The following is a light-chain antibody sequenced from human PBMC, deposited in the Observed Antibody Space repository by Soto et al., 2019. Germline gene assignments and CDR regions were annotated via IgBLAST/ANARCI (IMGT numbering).Light chain of an antibody. V-gene: IGLV2-14*01. CDR2: DVS. CDR3: SSDTRYNTL. CDR1: SSDIGGYNY. Sequence: QSALTQPASVSGSPGQSITISCTGTSSDIGGYNYVSLYQQHPGKAPKLIIYDVSDRPSGVSNRFSGSKSGNTASLTISGLHAEDEADYYCSSDTRYNTLFGTGTKVTVL. J-gene: IGLJ1*01.